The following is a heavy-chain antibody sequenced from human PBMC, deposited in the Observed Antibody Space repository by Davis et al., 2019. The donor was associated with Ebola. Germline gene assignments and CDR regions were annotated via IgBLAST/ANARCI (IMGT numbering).Heavy chain of an antibody. CDR1: GGSISSYY. V-gene: IGHV4-59*08. D-gene: IGHD1-1*01. Sequence: MPSETLSLTCTVSGGSISSYYWSWIRQPPGKGLEWIGYIYYSGSTNYNPSLKSRVTISVDTSKNQFSLKLSSVTAADTAVYYCARLWITTGTVNWFDPWGQGTLVTVSS. J-gene: IGHJ5*02. CDR2: IYYSGST. CDR3: ARLWITTGTVNWFDP.